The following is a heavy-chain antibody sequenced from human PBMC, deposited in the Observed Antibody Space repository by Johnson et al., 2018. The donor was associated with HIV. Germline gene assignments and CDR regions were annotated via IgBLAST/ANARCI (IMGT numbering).Heavy chain of an antibody. CDR2: IKQDGSEK. Sequence: GLVQPGGSLRLSCAASGFTFSSYWMSWVRQAPGKGLEWVANIKQDGSEKYYVDSVKGRFTISRDNAKNSLYLQMNSLRAEDTAVYYCARDQRHIAAAGPPDAFDIWGQGTMVTVSS. CDR3: ARDQRHIAAAGPPDAFDI. J-gene: IGHJ3*02. D-gene: IGHD6-13*01. CDR1: GFTFSSYW. V-gene: IGHV3-7*05.